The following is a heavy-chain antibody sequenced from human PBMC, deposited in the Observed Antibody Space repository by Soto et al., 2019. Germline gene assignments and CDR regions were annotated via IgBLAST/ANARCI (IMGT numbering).Heavy chain of an antibody. CDR3: ARFKIVPTSTYYYYGVDV. V-gene: IGHV5-51*01. D-gene: IGHD5-12*01. Sequence: GESLKISCKGSEDSFTTYWIGWVRQMPGKGLEWMGIIYPVDSDTKYSPSFQGQVTISADKSISTAYLQWSSLKASDTAMYYCARFKIVPTSTYYYYGVDVWGQGTTVTVSS. J-gene: IGHJ6*02. CDR1: EDSFTTYW. CDR2: IYPVDSDT.